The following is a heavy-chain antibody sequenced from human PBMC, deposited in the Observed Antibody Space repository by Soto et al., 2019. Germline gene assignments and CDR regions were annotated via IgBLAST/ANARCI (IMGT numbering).Heavy chain of an antibody. CDR3: ARLKRGTVTTSYFDY. CDR1: GYTFTSYA. D-gene: IGHD4-17*01. V-gene: IGHV1-3*01. Sequence: ASGKVSCKASGYTFTSYAMHWVRQAPGQRLEWMGWINAGNGNTKYSQEFQGRVTITRDTSASTAYMELSSLRSEDTAVYYCARLKRGTVTTSYFDYWGQGTLVTVSS. J-gene: IGHJ4*02. CDR2: INAGNGNT.